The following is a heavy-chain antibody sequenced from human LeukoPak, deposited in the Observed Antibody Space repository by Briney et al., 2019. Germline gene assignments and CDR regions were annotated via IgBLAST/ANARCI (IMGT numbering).Heavy chain of an antibody. CDR2: IYPGDSET. D-gene: IGHD6-19*01. Sequence: GESLKISCKGPGYSFTTYWIGWVRQMPGKGLEWMGIIYPGDSETRYSPSFKGQVTISADKSIRTAYLQWSSLKASDSAMYYCARTMAVAGTIGAFDIWGQGTMVTVSS. V-gene: IGHV5-51*01. CDR1: GYSFTTYW. CDR3: ARTMAVAGTIGAFDI. J-gene: IGHJ3*02.